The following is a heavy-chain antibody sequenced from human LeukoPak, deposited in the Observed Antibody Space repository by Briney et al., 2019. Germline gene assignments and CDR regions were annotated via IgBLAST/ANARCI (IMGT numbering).Heavy chain of an antibody. CDR2: INHSGST. D-gene: IGHD3-10*01. Sequence: SETPSLTCAVYGGSFSGYYWSWIRQPPGKGLEWIGEINHSGSTNYNPSLKSRVTISVDTSKNQFSLKLSSVTAADTAVYYCARTGLRGFDPWGQGTLVTVSS. CDR1: GGSFSGYY. CDR3: ARTGLRGFDP. V-gene: IGHV4-34*01. J-gene: IGHJ5*02.